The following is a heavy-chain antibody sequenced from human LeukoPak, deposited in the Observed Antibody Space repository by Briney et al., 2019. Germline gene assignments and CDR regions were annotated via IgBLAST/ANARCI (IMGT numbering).Heavy chain of an antibody. D-gene: IGHD2-2*03. J-gene: IGHJ6*02. CDR1: GITLSDYG. CDR3: VRGGNRLDIETSHYYYGLDV. Sequence: GGSLRLSCAASGITLSDYGMYWVRQGPGKGLVHVSRIESDGTKTTYADSVKGRFTISRDNAKNTMYLQMNSLRAEDTAVYYCVRGGNRLDIETSHYYYGLDVWGQGTTVTVSS. CDR2: IESDGTKT. V-gene: IGHV3-74*03.